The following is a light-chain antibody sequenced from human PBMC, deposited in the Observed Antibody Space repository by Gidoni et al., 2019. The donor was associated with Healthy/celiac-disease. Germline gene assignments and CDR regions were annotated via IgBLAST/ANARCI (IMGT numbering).Light chain of an antibody. CDR2: GAS. Sequence: EVVMTQSPAIVSVSPGDTATLSCRASQAINSNLAWYQQRPGQAPRLLIYGASTRATGIPARFSGSGSVTEFTLTISSLQFEDFAVYYCHQYRNWPSLTFGGXTKVDIK. CDR1: QAINSN. J-gene: IGKJ4*01. CDR3: HQYRNWPSLT. V-gene: IGKV3-15*01.